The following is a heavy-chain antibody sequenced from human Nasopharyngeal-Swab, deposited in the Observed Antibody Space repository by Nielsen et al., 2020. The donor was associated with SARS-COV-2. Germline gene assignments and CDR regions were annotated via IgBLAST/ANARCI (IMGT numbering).Heavy chain of an antibody. Sequence: GGSLRLSCAASGITFSSYEMNWVRKAPGKGLEWVSYISSSSNTIYYADSVKGRFTISRDNAKNSLYLQINSMRGEDTDVYYCARETDYNSGLPTALDYWGLGTLVTVSS. V-gene: IGHV3-48*03. J-gene: IGHJ4*02. CDR1: GITFSSYE. CDR3: ARETDYNSGLPTALDY. CDR2: ISSSSNTI. D-gene: IGHD5-12*01.